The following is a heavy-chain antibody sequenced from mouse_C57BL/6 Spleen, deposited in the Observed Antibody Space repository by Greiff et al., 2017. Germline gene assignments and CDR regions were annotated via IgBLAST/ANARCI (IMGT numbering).Heavy chain of an antibody. Sequence: QVQLQQPGAELVKPGASVTMSCKASGYTFTSYWITWVKQRPGQGLEWIGDIYPGSGSTNYNEKFKSKATLTVDTSSSTAYMELSSLTSEDSAVYYCARRDYYGSSYGGYFDYWGQGTTLTVSS. V-gene: IGHV1-55*01. J-gene: IGHJ2*01. D-gene: IGHD1-1*01. CDR1: GYTFTSYW. CDR2: IYPGSGST. CDR3: ARRDYYGSSYGGYFDY.